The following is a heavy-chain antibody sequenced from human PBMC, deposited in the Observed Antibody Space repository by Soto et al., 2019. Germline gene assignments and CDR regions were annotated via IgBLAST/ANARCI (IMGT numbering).Heavy chain of an antibody. D-gene: IGHD3-16*02. Sequence: PSETLSLTCTVSGGSISSYYWSWIRQPAGKGLEWIGRIYTSGSTNYNPSLKSRVTMSVDTSKNQFSLKLSSVTAADTAVYYCARDQADNNQSKYRTPGWFDPWGQGTLVTVSS. CDR3: ARDQADNNQSKYRTPGWFDP. V-gene: IGHV4-4*07. J-gene: IGHJ5*02. CDR1: GGSISSYY. CDR2: IYTSGST.